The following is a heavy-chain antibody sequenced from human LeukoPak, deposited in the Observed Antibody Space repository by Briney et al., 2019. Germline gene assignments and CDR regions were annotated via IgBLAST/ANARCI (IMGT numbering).Heavy chain of an antibody. CDR2: IIPILGIA. Sequence: ASVKVSCKASGGTFSSYAISWVRQAPGQGLEWMGRIIPILGIANYAQKFQGRVTITADKSTSTAYMELSSLRSEDTAVYYCAREINYYGSGSSYWGQGTLVTVSS. CDR3: AREINYYGSGSSY. J-gene: IGHJ4*02. CDR1: GGTFSSYA. D-gene: IGHD3-10*01. V-gene: IGHV1-69*04.